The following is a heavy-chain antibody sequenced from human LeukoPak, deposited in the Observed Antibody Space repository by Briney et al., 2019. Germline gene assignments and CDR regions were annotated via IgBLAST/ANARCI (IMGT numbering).Heavy chain of an antibody. CDR3: AKKSQPGVDMATIHFDH. V-gene: IGHV3-15*01. J-gene: IGHJ4*02. Sequence: PGGSLRLSCAASGFTFIDAWMAWVRQAPGKGLEWVGRIKAKAHGGTIEYAAPVKGRFTISRDDSKNTLYLQMNSLRAEDTAVYYCAKKSQPGVDMATIHFDHGGQGTLVTVSS. D-gene: IGHD5-24*01. CDR2: IKAKAHGGTI. CDR1: GFTFIDAW.